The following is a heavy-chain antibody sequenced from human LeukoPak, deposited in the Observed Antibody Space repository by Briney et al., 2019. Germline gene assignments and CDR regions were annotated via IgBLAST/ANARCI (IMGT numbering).Heavy chain of an antibody. CDR3: AREYVTTIYYYYYGMDV. D-gene: IGHD4-11*01. Sequence: ASVKVSCKASGYTFTNYDINWVRQAAGQGLEWMGIINPSGGSTSYAQKFQGRVTMTRDTSTSTVYMELSSLRSEDTAVYYCAREYVTTIYYYYYGMDVWGQGTTVTVSS. CDR2: INPSGGST. J-gene: IGHJ6*02. V-gene: IGHV1-46*01. CDR1: GYTFTNYD.